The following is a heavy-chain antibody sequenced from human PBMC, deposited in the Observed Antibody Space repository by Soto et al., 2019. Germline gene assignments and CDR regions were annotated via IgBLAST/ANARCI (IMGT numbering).Heavy chain of an antibody. J-gene: IGHJ5*02. Sequence: PGGSLRLSCAASGFTFSNAWMSWVRQAPGKGLEWVGRIKSKTDGGTTDYAAPVKGRFTISRDDSKNTLYLQMNSLKTEDTAVYYCKTGRPKREKGRNWFDTWGQGTLVTVSS. V-gene: IGHV3-15*01. CDR2: IKSKTDGGTT. CDR3: KTGRPKREKGRNWFDT. D-gene: IGHD3-10*01. CDR1: GFTFSNAW.